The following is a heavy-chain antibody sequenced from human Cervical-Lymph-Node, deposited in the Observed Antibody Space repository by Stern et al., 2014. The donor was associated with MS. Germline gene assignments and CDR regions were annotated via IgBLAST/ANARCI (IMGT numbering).Heavy chain of an antibody. J-gene: IGHJ6*02. CDR3: ARIRLEYSSSGSATYYYYGMDV. Sequence: ESGPALVKPTQTLTLTCTFFGFSLSTSGMCVSWIRQPPGKALERLARIDWDDAKYYSTSLKTRLTISKDTSKNQVVLTMTNMDPVDTATYYCARIRLEYSSSGSATYYYYGMDVWGQGTTVTVSS. CDR2: IDWDDAK. CDR1: GFSLSTSGMC. V-gene: IGHV2-70*11. D-gene: IGHD6-6*01.